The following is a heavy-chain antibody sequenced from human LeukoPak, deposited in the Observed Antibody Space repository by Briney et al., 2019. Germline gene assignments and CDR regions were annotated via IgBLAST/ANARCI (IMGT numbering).Heavy chain of an antibody. J-gene: IGHJ4*02. V-gene: IGHV3-21*01. D-gene: IGHD4-23*01. CDR3: ARDAATVVTKYFDY. CDR1: GFTFSSYE. Sequence: GGSLRPSCAASGFTFSSYEMNWVRQAPGKGLEWVSSISSSSSYIYYADSVKGRFTISRDNAKNSLYLQMNSLRAEDTAVYYCARDAATVVTKYFDYWGQGTLVTVSS. CDR2: ISSSSSYI.